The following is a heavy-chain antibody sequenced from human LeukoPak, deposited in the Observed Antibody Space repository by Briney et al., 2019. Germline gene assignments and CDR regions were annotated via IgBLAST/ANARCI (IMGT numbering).Heavy chain of an antibody. J-gene: IGHJ4*02. CDR1: GFTFSSYS. D-gene: IGHD2-21*02. Sequence: PGGSLRLSCAASGFTFSSYSMNWVRQAPGKGLEWVSYISSSGSTIYYADSVKGRFTISRDNAKNSLYLQMNSLRAEDTAVYYCARGVVFGDGLYYFDYWGQGALVTVSS. V-gene: IGHV3-48*04. CDR2: ISSSGSTI. CDR3: ARGVVFGDGLYYFDY.